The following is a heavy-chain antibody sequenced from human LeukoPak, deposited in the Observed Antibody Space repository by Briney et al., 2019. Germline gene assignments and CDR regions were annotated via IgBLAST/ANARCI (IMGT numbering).Heavy chain of an antibody. J-gene: IGHJ5*02. Sequence: ASVKVSCKASGYTFTNYDINWVRQATGQGLEWMGWMNPNSGNTGSAQRFQGRVTMTRDTSRSRAYMELRSLTSEDTAVYYCARGPLVKLPSSFDPWGQGTLVTVSS. CDR3: ARGPLVKLPSSFDP. D-gene: IGHD1-26*01. V-gene: IGHV1-8*01. CDR1: GYTFTNYD. CDR2: MNPNSGNT.